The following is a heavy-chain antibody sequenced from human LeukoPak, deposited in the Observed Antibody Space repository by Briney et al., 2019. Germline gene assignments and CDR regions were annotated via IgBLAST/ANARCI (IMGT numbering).Heavy chain of an antibody. CDR2: IYTSGST. J-gene: IGHJ4*02. V-gene: IGHV4-4*07. D-gene: IGHD3-3*01. CDR1: GGSISSYY. CDR3: ARDDDFSSGHYFDY. Sequence: PSETLSLTXTVSGGSISSYYWSWIRQAAGKGLEWIGRIYTSGSTNYNPSLKSRVTMSVDTSKNQFSLKLSSVTAADTAVYYCARDDDFSSGHYFDYWGQGTLVTVSS.